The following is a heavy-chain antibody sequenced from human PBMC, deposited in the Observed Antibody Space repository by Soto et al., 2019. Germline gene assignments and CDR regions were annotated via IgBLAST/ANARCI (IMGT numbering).Heavy chain of an antibody. Sequence: ASVKVSCKASGYTFTGYYMHWVRQAPGQGLEWMGWINPNSGGTNYAQKFQGWVTMTRDTSISTAYLALSSLRSDDTAVYYCARGDCCGGSSPQYYYYGMDVWGQGTTVTVAS. CDR2: INPNSGGT. CDR3: ARGDCCGGSSPQYYYYGMDV. D-gene: IGHD2-15*01. CDR1: GYTFTGYY. V-gene: IGHV1-2*04. J-gene: IGHJ6*02.